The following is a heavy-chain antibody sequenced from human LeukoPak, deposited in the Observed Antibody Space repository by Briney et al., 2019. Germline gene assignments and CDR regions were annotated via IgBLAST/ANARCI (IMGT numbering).Heavy chain of an antibody. D-gene: IGHD1-26*01. CDR1: GFTFSSYS. J-gene: IGHJ4*02. CDR2: ISSSSSYI. CDR3: ARDPEWSGSYDY. Sequence: PGGSLRLSCAASGFTFSSYSMNWVRQAPGKGLEWVSSISSSSSYIYYADSVKGRFTISRDNAKNSLYLQMSSLRAEDTAVYYCARDPEWSGSYDYWGQGTLVTVSS. V-gene: IGHV3-21*01.